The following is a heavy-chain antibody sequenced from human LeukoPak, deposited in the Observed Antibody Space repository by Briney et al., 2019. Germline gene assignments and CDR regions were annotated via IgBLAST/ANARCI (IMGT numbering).Heavy chain of an antibody. CDR2: ISWGSGSI. D-gene: IGHD2-21*02. V-gene: IGHV3-9*01. J-gene: IGHJ1*01. CDR1: GFTFDNYA. CDR3: TSWGDTTAEYFQR. Sequence: PGGSLRLSCAASGFTFDNYAMQWVRQAPGKGLEWVSGISWGSGSIGYAESVKGRFTISRDNAKYSLYLQMNSLRVEDTAVYYCTSWGDTTAEYFQRWGQGTLVTVSS.